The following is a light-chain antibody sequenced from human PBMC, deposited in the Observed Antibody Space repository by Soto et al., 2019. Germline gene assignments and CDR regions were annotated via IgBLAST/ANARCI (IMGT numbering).Light chain of an antibody. Sequence: EIVMTQSAATLSVSPGDRATLSCRASQSVRSNSAWYQHKPGHSPRLLIYGASNTATGFPARFTGSGSGTEFTLTISSLQSADFAVYYCQQYNDNWPTFGQGTKVDIK. CDR1: QSVRSN. J-gene: IGKJ1*01. CDR3: QQYNDNWPT. V-gene: IGKV3-15*01. CDR2: GAS.